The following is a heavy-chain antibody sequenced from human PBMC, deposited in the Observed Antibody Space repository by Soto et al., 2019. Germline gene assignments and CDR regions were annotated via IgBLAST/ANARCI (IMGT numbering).Heavy chain of an antibody. Sequence: SVKVSCKASGGTFSSYAISWVRQAPGQGLEWMGGIIPIFGTANYAQKNQGRVTINADESTSTIYMELSTLRPENTAVYYCAREGLVLVPTTVNSDYYYYAMDVWGQGTTVTVSS. CDR1: GGTFSSYA. CDR2: IIPIFGTA. CDR3: AREGLVLVPTTVNSDYYYYAMDV. J-gene: IGHJ6*02. D-gene: IGHD4-17*01. V-gene: IGHV1-69*13.